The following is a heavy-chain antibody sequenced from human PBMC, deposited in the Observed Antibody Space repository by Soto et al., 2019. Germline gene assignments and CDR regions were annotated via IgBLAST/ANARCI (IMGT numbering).Heavy chain of an antibody. J-gene: IGHJ4*02. CDR1: GFTFSMYW. D-gene: IGHD2-15*01. Sequence: EVQLVESGGGLVQPGGSLRLSCAASGFTFSMYWMHWVRQAPGKGLLWVSRITGDGTDTTYADSVKGRFTISRDNAKNTVYLQMNGLRAEDTAVYDCAREVGRVSGSYYLDYWGQETLVTVSS. CDR3: AREVGRVSGSYYLDY. V-gene: IGHV3-74*03. CDR2: ITGDGTDT.